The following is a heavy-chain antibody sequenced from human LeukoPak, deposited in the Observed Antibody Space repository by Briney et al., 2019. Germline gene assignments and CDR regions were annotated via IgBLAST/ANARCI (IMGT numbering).Heavy chain of an antibody. V-gene: IGHV4-61*01. J-gene: IGHJ3*02. CDR2: IYYSGST. Sequence: SETLSLTCTVSGGSVSSGSYYWSWIRQPPGKGLEWVGYIYYSGSTNYNPSLKSPVTISVDTSKNQFSLKLSSVTAADTAVYYCASTAYYDILTGSPGAFDIWGQGTMVTVSS. D-gene: IGHD3-9*01. CDR1: GGSVSSGSYY. CDR3: ASTAYYDILTGSPGAFDI.